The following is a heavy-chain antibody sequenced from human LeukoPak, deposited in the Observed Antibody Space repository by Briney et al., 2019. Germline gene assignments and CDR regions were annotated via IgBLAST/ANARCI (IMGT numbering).Heavy chain of an antibody. D-gene: IGHD6-13*01. V-gene: IGHV4-34*01. CDR2: INHSGST. CDR1: GGSFSGYY. J-gene: IGHJ4*02. CDR3: ARLYSSSWYSGSA. Sequence: SETLSLTCAVYGGSFSGYYWSWIRQPPGKGLEWIGEINHSGSTNYNPSLKSRVTISVDTSKNQFSLKLSSVTAADTAVYYCARLYSSSWYSGSAWGQGTLVTVSS.